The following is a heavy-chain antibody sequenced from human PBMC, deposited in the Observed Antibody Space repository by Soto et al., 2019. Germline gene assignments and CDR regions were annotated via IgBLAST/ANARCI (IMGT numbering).Heavy chain of an antibody. V-gene: IGHV4-59*01. CDR2: VYYTGGT. D-gene: IGHD6-19*01. CDR1: GGSISGSY. Sequence: SAPLSLTCSVSGGSISGSYWSWIRQSPGKGLEWLGYVYYTGGTNYSPSLRSRVSISVDTSKNEFSLRLSSVTAADTAVYFCARSVAVPGAHIDYWGQGTQVTVS. CDR3: ARSVAVPGAHIDY. J-gene: IGHJ4*02.